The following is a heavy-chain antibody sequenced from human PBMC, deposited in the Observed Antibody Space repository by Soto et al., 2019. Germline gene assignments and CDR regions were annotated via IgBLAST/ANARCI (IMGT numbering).Heavy chain of an antibody. Sequence: SETLSLTCAVSGASIASDHWWTWIRQPPGKGREWIAEVRHTGSTEYSPSLRSRVTISVDKSKNQISLKVSSVTAADTAVYYCTRRPYRSTSGGIDYWGQGTLVT. J-gene: IGHJ4*02. V-gene: IGHV4-4*02. CDR1: GASIASDHW. D-gene: IGHD2-15*01. CDR3: TRRPYRSTSGGIDY. CDR2: VRHTGST.